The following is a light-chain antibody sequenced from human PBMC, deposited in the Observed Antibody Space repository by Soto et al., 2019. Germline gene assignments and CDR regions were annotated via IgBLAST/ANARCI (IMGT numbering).Light chain of an antibody. CDR1: SSNIGAGYD. J-gene: IGLJ3*02. CDR2: GNS. V-gene: IGLV1-40*01. Sequence: QPVLTQPPSVFGAPGQRVTISCTGSSSNIGAGYDVHWYQQLPGTAPKLLIYGNSNRPSGVPDRFSGSKSGTSASLAITGLQAEDEADYYCQSYDSSLSGFWVFGGGTKLTVL. CDR3: QSYDSSLSGFWV.